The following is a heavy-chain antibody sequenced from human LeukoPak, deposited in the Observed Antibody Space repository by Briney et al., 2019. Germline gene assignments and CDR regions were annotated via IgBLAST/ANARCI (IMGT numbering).Heavy chain of an antibody. V-gene: IGHV3-23*01. D-gene: IGHD2-21*02. CDR1: GFTFTTYS. CDR3: AKVVTYYFDY. CDR2: ISGSGGST. J-gene: IGHJ4*02. Sequence: GGSLRLSCEASGFTFTTYSMTWVRQAPGKGLEWVSAISGSGGSTYYADSVKGRFTISRDNSKNTLYLQMNSLRAEDTAVYYCAKVVTYYFDYWGQGTLVTVSS.